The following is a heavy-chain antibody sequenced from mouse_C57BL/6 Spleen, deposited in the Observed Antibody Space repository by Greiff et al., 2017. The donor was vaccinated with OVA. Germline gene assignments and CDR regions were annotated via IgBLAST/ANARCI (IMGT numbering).Heavy chain of an antibody. D-gene: IGHD2-3*01. Sequence: EVMLVESGPGMVKPSQSLSLTCTVTGYSITSGYDWHWIRHFPGNKLEWMGYISYSGSTNYNPSLKSRISITHDTSTNHFFLKLNSVTTEDTATYYCARLYDGYGYYAMDYWGQGTSVTVSS. CDR2: ISYSGST. CDR1: GYSITSGYD. CDR3: ARLYDGYGYYAMDY. V-gene: IGHV3-1*01. J-gene: IGHJ4*01.